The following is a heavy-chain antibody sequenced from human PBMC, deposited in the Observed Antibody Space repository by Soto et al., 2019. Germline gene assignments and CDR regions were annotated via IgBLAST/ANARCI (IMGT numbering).Heavy chain of an antibody. J-gene: IGHJ5*02. CDR2: IIPIFGTA. V-gene: IGHV1-69*13. Sequence: ASVKVSCKASGGTFSSYAISWVRQAPGQGLEWMGGIIPIFGTANYAQKFQGRVTITADESTSTAYMELSSLRSEDTAVYYCARAASSITMIVEYNRFDPWGQGTLVTVSS. D-gene: IGHD3-22*01. CDR3: ARAASSITMIVEYNRFDP. CDR1: GGTFSSYA.